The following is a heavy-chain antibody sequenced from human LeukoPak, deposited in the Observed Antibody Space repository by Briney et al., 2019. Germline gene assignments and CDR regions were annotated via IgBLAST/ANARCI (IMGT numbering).Heavy chain of an antibody. Sequence: PSETLSLTCTVSGGSISSYYWSWIRQPPGKGLEWIGYIYYSGSTNYNPSLKSRVTISVDTSKNQFSLKLSSVTAADTAVYYCARGVPTYYDFWSGYYEGVYYYYYMDVWGKVTTVTVSS. CDR3: ARGVPTYYDFWSGYYEGVYYYYYMDV. CDR2: IYYSGST. CDR1: GGSISSYY. D-gene: IGHD3-3*01. J-gene: IGHJ6*03. V-gene: IGHV4-59*01.